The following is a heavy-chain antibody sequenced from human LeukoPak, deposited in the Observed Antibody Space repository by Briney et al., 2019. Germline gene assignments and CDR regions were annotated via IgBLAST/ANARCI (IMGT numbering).Heavy chain of an antibody. Sequence: QPGGSLRLSCAASGFTFSSYAMHWVRQAPGKGLEWVSGISWNSGSIGYADSVRGRFTISRDNAKNSLYLQMNSLRAEDTALYYCAKDTDPYYDSSGGAFDIWGQGTMVTVSS. V-gene: IGHV3-9*01. CDR3: AKDTDPYYDSSGGAFDI. CDR2: ISWNSGSI. D-gene: IGHD3-22*01. J-gene: IGHJ3*02. CDR1: GFTFSSYA.